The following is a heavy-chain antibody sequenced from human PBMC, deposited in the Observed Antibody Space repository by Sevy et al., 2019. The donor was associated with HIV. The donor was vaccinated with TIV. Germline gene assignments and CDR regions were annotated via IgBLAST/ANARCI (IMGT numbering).Heavy chain of an antibody. CDR2: ISGSGGST. Sequence: GGSLRLSCAASGFTFSSYAMSWVRQAPGKGLEWVSAISGSGGSTYYADSVKGRFPIFKVNSKNTLSLQMDSLRAEATAVYYFAIVPGGVTKVRVVIITSFDYWGQGTLVTVSS. CDR1: GFTFSSYA. V-gene: IGHV3-23*01. CDR3: AIVPGGVTKVRVVIITSFDY. J-gene: IGHJ4*02. D-gene: IGHD3-10*01.